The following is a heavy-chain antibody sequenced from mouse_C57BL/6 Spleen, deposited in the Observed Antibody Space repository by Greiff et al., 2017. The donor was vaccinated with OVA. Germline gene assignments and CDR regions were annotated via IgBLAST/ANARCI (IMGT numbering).Heavy chain of an antibody. D-gene: IGHD2-4*01. V-gene: IGHV2-9-1*01. CDR3: GRALYYDHAMDY. CDR2: IWTGGGT. J-gene: IGHJ4*01. CDR1: GFSLTSYA. Sequence: VMLVESGPGLVAPSQSLSITCTVSGFSLTSYAISWVRQPPGKGLEWLGVIWTGGGTNYNSAPKSRLSISKDNSKSQVFLKMNSRQTDDTARYYCGRALYYDHAMDYWGQGTSVTVSS.